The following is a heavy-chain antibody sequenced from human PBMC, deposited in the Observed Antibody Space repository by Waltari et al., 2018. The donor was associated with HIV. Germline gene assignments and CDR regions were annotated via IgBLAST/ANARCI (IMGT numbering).Heavy chain of an antibody. V-gene: IGHV1-2*02. J-gene: IGHJ1*01. CDR1: GYTFTAYY. CDR3: ASSSDGGRN. Sequence: QVQLVQSGAEVKKPGASVKLSCKASGYTFTAYYIHWVRQAPGQGLEWMGWINPNNGGTKYAQKFQGRVTMTRDTPMSTAYMEMSSLIADDAAVIYCASSSDGGRNWGQGTLVTVSS. CDR2: INPNNGGT.